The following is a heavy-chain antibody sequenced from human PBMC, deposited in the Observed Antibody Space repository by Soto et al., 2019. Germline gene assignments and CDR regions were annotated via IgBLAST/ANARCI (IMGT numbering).Heavy chain of an antibody. CDR2: IYYSGST. J-gene: IGHJ4*02. V-gene: IGHV4-39*01. CDR3: ANSYGDYVSY. Sequence: PSETLSLTCTVSGASITSGGYYWSWIRQHPGKGLEWIGSIYYSGSTYYNPSLKSRVTISVDTSKNQFSLKLSSVTAADTAVYYCANSYGDYVSYWGQGTLVTVSS. CDR1: GASITSGGYY. D-gene: IGHD4-17*01.